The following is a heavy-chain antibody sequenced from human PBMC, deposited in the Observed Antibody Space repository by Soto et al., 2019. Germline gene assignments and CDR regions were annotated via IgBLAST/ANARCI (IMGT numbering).Heavy chain of an antibody. CDR3: AGRYCTTGVCYTKYYYYVDV. J-gene: IGHJ6*03. CDR2: ITTSGGNT. D-gene: IGHD2-8*01. V-gene: IGHV3-23*01. Sequence: EVQLLESGGGLVQPGGSLRLSCAASGFTFSTYAMSWVRQAPGKGLEWVSTITTSGGNTYYADSVQGRFTISRDNTKNTLYLQMMSLRAAETAVYYCAGRYCTTGVCYTKYYYYVDVWGKGTTVTVSS. CDR1: GFTFSTYA.